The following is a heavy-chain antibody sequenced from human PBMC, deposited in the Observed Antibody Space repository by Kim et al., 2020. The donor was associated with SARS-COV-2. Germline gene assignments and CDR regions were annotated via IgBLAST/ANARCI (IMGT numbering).Heavy chain of an antibody. J-gene: IGHJ5*02. V-gene: IGHV4-39*01. Sequence: RSRVTISVDTSKSQFSLKLSSVTAADTAVYYCARHFTMVRGVTKLNWFDPWGQGTLVTVSS. D-gene: IGHD3-10*01. CDR3: ARHFTMVRGVTKLNWFDP.